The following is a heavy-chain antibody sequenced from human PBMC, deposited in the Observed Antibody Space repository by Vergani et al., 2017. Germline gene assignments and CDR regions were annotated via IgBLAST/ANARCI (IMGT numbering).Heavy chain of an antibody. V-gene: IGHV4-59*08. Sequence: QVKLQESGPGLVKPSETLSLTCTVSGASVNSYYWSWIRQPPGKGLEWMGYVSFRGDTLYDPSVKGRMTISLNTSNNHFSLNLNSVTAADTAVYYCARSVSSSCFKDGCYYYYYMDVWGKGTTVTVSS. CDR1: GASVNSYY. CDR3: ARSVSSSCFKDGCYYYYYMDV. J-gene: IGHJ6*03. D-gene: IGHD2-2*01. CDR2: VSFRGDT.